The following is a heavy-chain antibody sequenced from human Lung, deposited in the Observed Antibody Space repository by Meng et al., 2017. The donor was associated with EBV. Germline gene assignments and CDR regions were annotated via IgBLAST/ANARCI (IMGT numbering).Heavy chain of an antibody. CDR1: GGSISSGGYS. V-gene: IGHV4-30-2*01. CDR3: VRSSGWVRTGFDP. CDR2: IYHSGTT. Sequence: QLTLQGPGSGLVKPSQTLSLTCGVSGGSISSGGYSWSWIRQPPGKGPEWIGYIYHSGTTYYKSPLKSRVTISIDRPKNQFSLRLNSVTAADTAVYYCVRSSGWVRTGFDPWGQGTLVTVSS. D-gene: IGHD6-19*01. J-gene: IGHJ5*02.